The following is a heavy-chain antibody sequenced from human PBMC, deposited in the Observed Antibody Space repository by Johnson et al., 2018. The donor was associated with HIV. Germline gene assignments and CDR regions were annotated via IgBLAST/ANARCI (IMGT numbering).Heavy chain of an antibody. CDR3: AKFGRIPREPEDAFDI. V-gene: IGHV3-23*04. D-gene: IGHD1-14*01. CDR2: ISGSGGST. Sequence: VQLVESGGGLVQPGGSLRLSCAASGFTFSSYAMSWVRQAPGKGLEWVSAISGSGGSTYYADSVKGRFTISRDNSKNTLYLQMNSLRVEDTAVYYCAKFGRIPREPEDAFDIWGQGTMVTVSS. J-gene: IGHJ3*02. CDR1: GFTFSSYA.